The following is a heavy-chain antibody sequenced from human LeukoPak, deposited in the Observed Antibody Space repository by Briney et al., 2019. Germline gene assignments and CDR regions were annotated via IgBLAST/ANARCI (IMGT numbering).Heavy chain of an antibody. V-gene: IGHV3-23*01. CDR3: AKAQRDFVVVVAATRDYYYYGMDV. D-gene: IGHD2-15*01. J-gene: IGHJ6*02. CDR1: GFTFSSYS. CDR2: ISGSGGST. Sequence: GGSLRLSCAASGFTFSSYSMNWVRQAPGKGLEWVSAISGSGGSTCFADSVKGRFTISRDNSKNTLYLQMNSLRAEDTAVYYCAKAQRDFVVVVAATRDYYYYGMDVWGQGTTVTVSS.